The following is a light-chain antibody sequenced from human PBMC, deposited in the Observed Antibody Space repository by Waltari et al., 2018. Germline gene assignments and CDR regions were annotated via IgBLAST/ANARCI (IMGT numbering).Light chain of an antibody. V-gene: IGKV3-15*01. CDR3: QQYYSSSYT. CDR2: HAS. CDR1: QSLSIY. J-gene: IGKJ2*01. Sequence: EIVMTQSPATLSVSPGERATLSCRASQSLSIYLAWFQQKPGQAPRPLIYHASTWATGIPARLSGSGSGTEFTLTISSLQAEDVAVYYCQQYYSSSYTFGQGTKLEIK.